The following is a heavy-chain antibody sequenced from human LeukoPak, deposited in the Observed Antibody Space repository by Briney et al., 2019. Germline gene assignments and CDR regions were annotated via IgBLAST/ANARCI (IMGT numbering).Heavy chain of an antibody. J-gene: IGHJ4*02. CDR2: IYYSGST. D-gene: IGHD6-19*01. Sequence: SETLSLTCTVSGGSISSYYWGWIRQPPGKGLEWIGYIYYSGSTNYNPSLKSRVTISVDTSKNQFSLKLSSVTAADTAVYYCARGGDGGWYLFDYWGQGTLVTVSS. CDR3: ARGGDGGWYLFDY. V-gene: IGHV4-59*01. CDR1: GGSISSYY.